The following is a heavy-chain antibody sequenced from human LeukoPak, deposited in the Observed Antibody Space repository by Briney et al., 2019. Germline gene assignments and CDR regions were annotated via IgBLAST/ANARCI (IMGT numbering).Heavy chain of an antibody. V-gene: IGHV3-13*01. CDR2: IGTAGDT. Sequence: QPGGSLRLSCAASGFTFSSYDMHWVRQATGKGLEWVSAIGTAGDTYYPGSVKGRFTISRESAKNSLYLQMNSLRAGDTAVYYCARESYDYVWGSYRXXGMDVWGQGTTVTVSS. CDR3: ARESYDYVWGSYRXXGMDV. CDR1: GFTFSSYD. D-gene: IGHD3-16*02. J-gene: IGHJ6*02.